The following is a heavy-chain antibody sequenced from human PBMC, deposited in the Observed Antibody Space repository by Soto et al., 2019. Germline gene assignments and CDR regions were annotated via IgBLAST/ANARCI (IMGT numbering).Heavy chain of an antibody. CDR1: GGSFSGYY. CDR2: INHSGST. J-gene: IGHJ5*02. D-gene: IGHD2-15*01. V-gene: IGHV4-34*01. Sequence: QVQLQQWGAGLLKPSETLSLTCAVYGGSFSGYYWSWIRQPPGKGLEWIGEINHSGSTNYNPSLRSRVTISVDTSKNQFSLNLSSVTAADTAVYYCARGHRGCSGGSCYGNRFDPWGQGTLVTVSS. CDR3: ARGHRGCSGGSCYGNRFDP.